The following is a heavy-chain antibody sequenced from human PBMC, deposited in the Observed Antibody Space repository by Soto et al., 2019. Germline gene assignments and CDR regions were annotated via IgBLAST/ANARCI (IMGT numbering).Heavy chain of an antibody. Sequence: TSETLSLTCTVSGGSISSSSYYWGWIRQPPGKGLEWIGSIYYSGSTYYNPSLKSRVTISVDTSKNQFSLKLSSVTAADTAVYYCAMSSPHSGYYAPCDYWGQGTLVTVSS. CDR2: IYYSGST. J-gene: IGHJ4*02. D-gene: IGHD3-22*01. CDR3: AMSSPHSGYYAPCDY. CDR1: GGSISSSSYY. V-gene: IGHV4-39*01.